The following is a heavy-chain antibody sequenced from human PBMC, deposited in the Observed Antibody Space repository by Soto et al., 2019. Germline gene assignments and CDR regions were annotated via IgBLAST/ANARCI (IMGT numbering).Heavy chain of an antibody. D-gene: IGHD3-10*01. CDR1: GFTFGEYA. J-gene: IGHJ6*02. V-gene: IGHV3-49*04. CDR3: TREFDSYGMDV. Sequence: SLRLSCTASGFTFGEYAMSWVRQAAGKGLEWVGFIRSKAYGGTTEYAASVKGRFTISRDDSKSIAYLQMNSLKTEDTAVYYCTREFDSYGMDVWGQGTTVTVSS. CDR2: IRSKAYGGTT.